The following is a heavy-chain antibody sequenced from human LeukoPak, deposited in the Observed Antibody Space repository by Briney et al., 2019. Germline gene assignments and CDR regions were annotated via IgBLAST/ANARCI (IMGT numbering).Heavy chain of an antibody. J-gene: IGHJ3*02. Sequence: PSGTLSLTCAVSGGSISSSNWWSWVRQPPGKGLEWIGEIYHSGSTNYNPSLKSRVTISVDTSKNQFSLKLSSVTAADTAVYYCARHFSGSSWYWRSGAFDIWGQGTMVTVSS. CDR2: IYHSGST. CDR1: GGSISSSNW. V-gene: IGHV4-4*02. CDR3: ARHFSGSSWYWRSGAFDI. D-gene: IGHD6-13*01.